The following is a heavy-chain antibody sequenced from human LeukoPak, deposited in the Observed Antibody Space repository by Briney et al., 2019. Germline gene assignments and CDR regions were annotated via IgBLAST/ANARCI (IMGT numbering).Heavy chain of an antibody. CDR1: GFTFSSYA. CDR3: AKDPKDYYYMDV. CDR2: ISGSGGST. Sequence: PGGSLRLSCAASGFTFSSYAMSWVRQAPEKGLEWVSAISGSGGSTYYADSVKGRFTISRDNSKNTLYLQMNSLRAEDTAVYYCAKDPKDYYYMDVWGKGTTVTVSS. V-gene: IGHV3-23*01. J-gene: IGHJ6*03.